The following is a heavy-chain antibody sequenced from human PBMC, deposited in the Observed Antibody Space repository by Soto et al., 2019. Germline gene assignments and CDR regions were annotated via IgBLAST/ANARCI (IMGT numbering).Heavy chain of an antibody. Sequence: AASVKVSCKASGYTFTSYDINWARQATGQGLEWMGWMNPNSGNTGYAQKFQGRVTMTRNTSISTAYMELSSLRSEDTAVYYCARTGSGWYPRRFDYWGQGTLVTVSS. V-gene: IGHV1-8*01. CDR2: MNPNSGNT. J-gene: IGHJ4*02. CDR3: ARTGSGWYPRRFDY. D-gene: IGHD6-19*01. CDR1: GYTFTSYD.